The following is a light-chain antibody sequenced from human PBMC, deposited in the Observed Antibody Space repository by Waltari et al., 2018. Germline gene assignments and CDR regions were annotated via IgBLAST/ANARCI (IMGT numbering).Light chain of an antibody. J-gene: IGLJ3*02. V-gene: IGLV1-47*01. CDR3: AAWDDSLSGWV. CDR2: RNN. Sequence: QSVLTQPPSASGTPGQRVTISCSGSRSNIGSNYVYWYQQLPGTAPKLLIYRNNQRPSGVPDRFSGSKSGTSASLAISGLRPEDEADYYCAAWDDSLSGWVFGGGTKLTVL. CDR1: RSNIGSNY.